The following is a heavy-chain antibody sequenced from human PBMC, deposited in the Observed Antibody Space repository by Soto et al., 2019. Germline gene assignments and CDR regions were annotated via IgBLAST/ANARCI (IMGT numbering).Heavy chain of an antibody. J-gene: IGHJ3*02. V-gene: IGHV3-23*01. CDR2: ISGSGGTT. CDR1: GFTFSNYA. D-gene: IGHD1-26*01. CDR3: AKDREWELLDAFDI. Sequence: PGGSLRLSCETSGFTFSNYAMKWVRQAPGKEPEWVSSISGSGGTTYYLDSVKGRFTISRDSSKNTLYLQMDSLRAEDTAVYYCAKDREWELLDAFDIWGQGTMVTVSS.